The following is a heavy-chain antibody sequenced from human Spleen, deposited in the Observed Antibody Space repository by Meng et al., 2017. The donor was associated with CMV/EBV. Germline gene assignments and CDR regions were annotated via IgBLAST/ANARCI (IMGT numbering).Heavy chain of an antibody. Sequence: GESLKISCVASGLVFSTKNMNWVRQAPGKGLEWVSAISGSGGSTYYADSVKGRFTISRDNSKNTLYLQMNSLRAEDTAVYYCAKGTLGATTPEFDYWGQGTLVTVSS. V-gene: IGHV3-23*01. CDR3: AKGTLGATTPEFDY. CDR1: GLVFSTKN. CDR2: ISGSGGST. D-gene: IGHD1-26*01. J-gene: IGHJ4*02.